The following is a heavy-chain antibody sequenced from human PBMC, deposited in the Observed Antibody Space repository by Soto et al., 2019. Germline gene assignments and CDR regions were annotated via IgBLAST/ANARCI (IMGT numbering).Heavy chain of an antibody. Sequence: GGSLRLSCAASGIIFTGYGMHWVRQAPGQGLEWVSVIPGGGTKTFHADSVKGRFTISRDNSKNTLYLQLSSLRAEDAAVYYCAKGSASVSPYYFDYWGQGIQVTVSS. CDR1: GIIFTGYG. CDR2: IPGGGTKT. J-gene: IGHJ4*02. V-gene: IGHV3-NL1*01. CDR3: AKGSASVSPYYFDY.